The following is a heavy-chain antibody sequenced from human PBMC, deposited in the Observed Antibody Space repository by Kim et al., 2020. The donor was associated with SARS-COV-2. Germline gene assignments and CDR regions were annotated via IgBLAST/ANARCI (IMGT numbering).Heavy chain of an antibody. V-gene: IGHV4-59*08. CDR3: ARQISESSRLDS. D-gene: IGHD6-13*01. CDR2: IYSSGGA. CDR1: SDSISGYY. Sequence: SETLSLTCTVSSDSISGYYWSWIRRPPGKGLEWIGDIYSSGGANYNPSLKSRVTISVDTSKNQFSLKLSSVTAAATAVYYCARQISESSRLDSWAQGTL. J-gene: IGHJ5*01.